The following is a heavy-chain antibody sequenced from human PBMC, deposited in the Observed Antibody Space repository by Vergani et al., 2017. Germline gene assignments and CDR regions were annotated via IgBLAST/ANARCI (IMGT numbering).Heavy chain of an antibody. CDR3: ARIRRRGRCGYDIFDF. J-gene: IGHJ4*02. D-gene: IGHD5-12*01. CDR1: GFSILTSEMC. CDR2: IDWNDNK. Sequence: QVTLRESGPALVKPTQTLTLTCTFSGFSILTSEMCVSWIRQPPGKALEWLALIDWNDNKYFNTSLKTRLTISKDASKNQVVLTMTNMDPVDTATYYCARIRRRGRCGYDIFDFWGQGILVTVAS. V-gene: IGHV2-70*01.